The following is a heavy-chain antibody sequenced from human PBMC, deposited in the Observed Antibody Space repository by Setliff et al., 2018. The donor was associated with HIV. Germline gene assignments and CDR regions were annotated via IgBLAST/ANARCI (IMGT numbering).Heavy chain of an antibody. CDR3: AAGLWFGEFSLWQYWHFDL. J-gene: IGHJ2*01. Sequence: SETLSLTCTVSGGSISSGDYYWSWIRQPPGEGLDWIGYIYYSGSTYYNPSLMSRVTISLDTSKNQFSLKLSSVTAADTAVYYCAAGLWFGEFSLWQYWHFDLWGRGTLVTVSS. CDR1: GGSISSGDYY. V-gene: IGHV4-30-4*08. CDR2: IYYSGST. D-gene: IGHD3-10*01.